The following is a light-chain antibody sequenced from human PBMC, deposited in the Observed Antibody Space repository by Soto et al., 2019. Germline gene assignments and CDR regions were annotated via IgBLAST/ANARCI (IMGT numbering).Light chain of an antibody. CDR3: LQHNSYPFT. V-gene: IGKV1-17*01. J-gene: IGKJ3*01. Sequence: DIQMTQSPSSLSASVGDRVTITCRASQDIRSDLGWFQQKPGKAPKRLVYAASTSESGVPSRFSGSRSGTEFTLTISSLQPEDFATYYCLQHNSYPFTFGPGTKVDIK. CDR2: AAS. CDR1: QDIRSD.